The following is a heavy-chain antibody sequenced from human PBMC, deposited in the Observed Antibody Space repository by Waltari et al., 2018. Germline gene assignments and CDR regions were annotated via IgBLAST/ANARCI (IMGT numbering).Heavy chain of an antibody. Sequence: QVQLQQWGAGLVKPSETLSLPCAVYGGSFRGYYWSWNGQPPGKGMEWIGAIQHSRSTNYDPSLKSRVTISVDTSKTQFSLKLSSVTAADTAVYYCARGSRAKWLLQVYYYYYYMDVWGKGTTVTVSS. V-gene: IGHV4-34*01. CDR3: ARGSRAKWLLQVYYYYYYMDV. CDR2: IQHSRST. J-gene: IGHJ6*03. CDR1: GGSFRGYY. D-gene: IGHD6-19*01.